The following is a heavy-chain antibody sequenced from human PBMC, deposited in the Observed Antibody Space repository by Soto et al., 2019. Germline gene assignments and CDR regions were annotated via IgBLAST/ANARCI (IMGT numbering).Heavy chain of an antibody. CDR1: GFRFSDYY. V-gene: IGHV3-11*01. CDR2: IRSSDNTR. D-gene: IGHD2-2*01. CDR3: ARGNALYDY. Sequence: PVGSLRLSCAASGFRFSDYYMSWIRQAPGQGLEWVSYIRSSDNTRYYADSVKGRFTISRDNAKNSLYRQMNSLRAEDTAVYYCARGNALYDYWGQGILVTVSS. J-gene: IGHJ4*02.